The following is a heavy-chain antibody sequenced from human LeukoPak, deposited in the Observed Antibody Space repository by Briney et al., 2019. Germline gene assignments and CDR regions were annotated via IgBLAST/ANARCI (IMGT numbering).Heavy chain of an antibody. CDR1: GYTFTSYD. J-gene: IGHJ6*02. CDR3: ARAGGYDFWSGYYPHCYYYGMDV. CDR2: MNPNSGNT. Sequence: ASVKVSCKASGYTFTSYDINWVRQATGQGLEWMGWMNPNSGNTGYAQKFQGRVTMTRNTSISTAYMELSSLRSEDTAVYYCARAGGYDFWSGYYPHCYYYGMDVWGQGTTVTVSS. V-gene: IGHV1-8*01. D-gene: IGHD3-3*01.